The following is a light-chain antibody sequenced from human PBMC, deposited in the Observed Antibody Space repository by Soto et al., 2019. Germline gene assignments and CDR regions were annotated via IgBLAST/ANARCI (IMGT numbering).Light chain of an antibody. CDR3: SSYVGSNNFYV. Sequence: QSALTQPPSASGSPGQSVAISCTGTSSDFGGYNYVSWYQQHPGKAPKLMIYEVSKRPSGVPDRFSGSKSGNTASLTVSRLQAEDEADYYCSSYVGSNNFYVFGTGTKVTVL. CDR2: EVS. V-gene: IGLV2-8*01. J-gene: IGLJ1*01. CDR1: SSDFGGYNY.